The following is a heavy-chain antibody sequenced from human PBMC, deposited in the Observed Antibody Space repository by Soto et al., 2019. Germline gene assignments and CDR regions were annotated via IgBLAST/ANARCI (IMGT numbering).Heavy chain of an antibody. CDR2: INSDGSST. Sequence: PGGSLRLSCGASGFTFSSYWIHWGRQAPGKGLVWVSRINSDGSSTSYADSVKGRFTISRDNAKNTLYLQMNSLRAEDTAVYYCARVRAYDFWSGYSWGYYYYGMDVWGQGTTVTVSS. CDR3: ARVRAYDFWSGYSWGYYYYGMDV. V-gene: IGHV3-74*01. CDR1: GFTFSSYW. D-gene: IGHD3-3*01. J-gene: IGHJ6*02.